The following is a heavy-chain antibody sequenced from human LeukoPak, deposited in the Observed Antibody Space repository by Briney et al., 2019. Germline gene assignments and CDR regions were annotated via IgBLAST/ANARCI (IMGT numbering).Heavy chain of an antibody. D-gene: IGHD3-22*01. Sequence: PGGSLRLSCAASGFTFDDYGMSWVRQAPGKGLEWVSGINWNGGSTGYADSVKGRFTISRDNAKNSLYLQMDSLRAEDTALYYCARKQWAYYYDSSGYPNFDYWGQGTLVTVSS. CDR1: GFTFDDYG. V-gene: IGHV3-20*04. CDR3: ARKQWAYYYDSSGYPNFDY. CDR2: INWNGGST. J-gene: IGHJ4*02.